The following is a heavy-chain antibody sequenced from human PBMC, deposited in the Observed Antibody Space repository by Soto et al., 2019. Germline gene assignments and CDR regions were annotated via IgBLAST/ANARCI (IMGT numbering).Heavy chain of an antibody. CDR3: AKEGIPLYYYDSSGYFNWFDP. D-gene: IGHD3-22*01. V-gene: IGHV3-23*01. CDR2: ISGSGGST. Sequence: GGSLRLSCAASGFTFSSYAMSCVRQAPGKGLEWVSAISGSGGSTYYADSVKGRFTISRDNSKNTLYLQMNSLRAEDTAVYYCAKEGIPLYYYDSSGYFNWFDPWGQGTLVTVSS. J-gene: IGHJ5*02. CDR1: GFTFSSYA.